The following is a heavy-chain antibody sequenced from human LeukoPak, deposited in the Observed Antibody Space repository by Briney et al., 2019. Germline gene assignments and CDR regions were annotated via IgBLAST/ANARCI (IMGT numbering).Heavy chain of an antibody. V-gene: IGHV4-4*09. J-gene: IGHJ5*02. CDR3: ATHLLEAIKTYSYWVDP. CDR2: IYRGETT. D-gene: IGHD2-21*01. Sequence: SETLSLTCSVSGGSINNYWWSWIRQPPGKGLEWIGYIYRGETTNYNPSLKSRVTLSVDTSKNQISLKLNSVTAADTAVYYCATHLLEAIKTYSYWVDPWGQGTLVTVSS. CDR1: GGSINNYW.